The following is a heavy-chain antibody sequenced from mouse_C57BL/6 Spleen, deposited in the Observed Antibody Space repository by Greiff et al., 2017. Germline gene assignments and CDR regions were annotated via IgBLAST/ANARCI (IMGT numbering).Heavy chain of an antibody. CDR1: GYTFTSYW. V-gene: IGHV1-64*01. D-gene: IGHD1-1*01. CDR3: ARDWYYGSHFDY. Sequence: QVQLQQPGAELVKPGASVKLSCKASGYTFTSYWMHWVKQRPGQGLEWIGMIHPNSGSTNYNEKFKSKATLTVDKSSSTAYMQLSSLPSEDSAVYYCARDWYYGSHFDYWGQGTTLTVSS. J-gene: IGHJ2*01. CDR2: IHPNSGST.